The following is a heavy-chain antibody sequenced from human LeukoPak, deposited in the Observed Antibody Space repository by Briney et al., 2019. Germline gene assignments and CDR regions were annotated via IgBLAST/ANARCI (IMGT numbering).Heavy chain of an antibody. J-gene: IGHJ4*02. CDR2: ISGSGGST. Sequence: GGSLRLSCAASGFTFSSYAMSWVRQAPGKGLEWVSAISGSGGSTYYADSVKGRFTISRDNSKNTLYLQMNSLRAEDTAVYYCAKSMVRGVIMPIFDYWGQGTLVTVSS. CDR3: AKSMVRGVIMPIFDY. D-gene: IGHD3-10*01. V-gene: IGHV3-23*01. CDR1: GFTFSSYA.